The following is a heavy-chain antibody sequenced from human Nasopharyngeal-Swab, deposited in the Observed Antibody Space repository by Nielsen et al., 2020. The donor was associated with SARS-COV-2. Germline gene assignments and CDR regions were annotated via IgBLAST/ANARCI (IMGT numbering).Heavy chain of an antibody. CDR2: ISSDGSDK. V-gene: IGHV3-30*03. D-gene: IGHD1-26*01. CDR3: ARTERGGSYFSQYYYYMDV. CDR1: GFTCSSYA. Sequence: GGSLRLSCATSGFTCSSYAMHGVGQAPGKGLEGVAVISSDGSDKLYADPVKGRFSTARDTSRSAVYLQMNSLRAEDTALYYCARTERGGSYFSQYYYYMDVWGTRTPVTVSS. J-gene: IGHJ6*03.